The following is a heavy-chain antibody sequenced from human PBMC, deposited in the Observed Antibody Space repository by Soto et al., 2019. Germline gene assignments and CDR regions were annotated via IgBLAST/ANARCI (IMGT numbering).Heavy chain of an antibody. CDR2: INPNRGGS. Sequence: ASVKVSCKASGYTFTGYYMHWVRQAPGQGLAWMGWINPNRGGSNYAQKFQGRVTMTRDTSISTAYMELSRLKYDDTAVYYCARWGDVANSGKYVWGQGTMVTVSS. CDR1: GYTFTGYY. V-gene: IGHV1-2*02. CDR3: ARWGDVANSGKYV. D-gene: IGHD2-21*01. J-gene: IGHJ6*02.